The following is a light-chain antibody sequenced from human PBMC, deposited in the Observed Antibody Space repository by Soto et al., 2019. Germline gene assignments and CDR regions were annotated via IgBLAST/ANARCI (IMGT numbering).Light chain of an antibody. V-gene: IGKV1-5*03. J-gene: IGKJ4*01. Sequence: DIQMTQAPSTLSAPVLDRVTIYCRACQTINSWLAWYQQTPGKAPKLLIYKASTLKSGVPSRFSGSGSGTEFTLTVSSLQPEDFAAYYCQQYRNWPPTFGGGTKVDIK. CDR3: QQYRNWPPT. CDR2: KAS. CDR1: QTINSW.